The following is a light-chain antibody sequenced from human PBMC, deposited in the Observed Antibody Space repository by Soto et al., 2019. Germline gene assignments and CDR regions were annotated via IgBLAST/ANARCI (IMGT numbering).Light chain of an antibody. CDR3: QQYVSSVT. CDR2: GAS. Sequence: EIVLTQSPGSLSLSRGERATLSCRASQSVDSSFFAWYQQKPGQAPRLLIYGASNRATGIPNRFSGSGSGTDFTLTISSLEPEDFAVYYCQQYVSSVTFGQWTKVEIK. V-gene: IGKV3-20*01. J-gene: IGKJ1*01. CDR1: QSVDSSF.